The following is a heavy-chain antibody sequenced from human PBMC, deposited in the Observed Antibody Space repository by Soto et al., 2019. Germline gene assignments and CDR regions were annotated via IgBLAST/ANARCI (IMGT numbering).Heavy chain of an antibody. CDR1: GFTFSSYA. J-gene: IGHJ4*02. D-gene: IGHD1-26*01. Sequence: GGSLRLSCAASGFTFSSYAMSWVRQAPGKGLEWVSAISGSGGSTYYADSVKCRFTISRGNSKNTLYLQMNSLRAEDTAVYYCANASQGELHFDYWGQGTLVTVSS. CDR3: ANASQGELHFDY. V-gene: IGHV3-23*01. CDR2: ISGSGGST.